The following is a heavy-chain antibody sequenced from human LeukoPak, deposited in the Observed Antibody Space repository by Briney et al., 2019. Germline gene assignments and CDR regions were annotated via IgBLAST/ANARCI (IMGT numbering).Heavy chain of an antibody. V-gene: IGHV4-59*01. J-gene: IGHJ4*02. Sequence: AETLSLTCAVCGGSISSYYWSWVRQPPGKGLELIGYISNTATTNYIPSLKSRVTISVDTSKNQFSLELTSVTAADTAVYYCARYGETYYVYWGQGTLVTVSS. D-gene: IGHD2/OR15-2a*01. CDR3: ARYGETYYVY. CDR2: ISNTATT. CDR1: GGSISSYY.